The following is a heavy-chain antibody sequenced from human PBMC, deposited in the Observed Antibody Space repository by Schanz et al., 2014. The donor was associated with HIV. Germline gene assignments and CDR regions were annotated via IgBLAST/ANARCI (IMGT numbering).Heavy chain of an antibody. J-gene: IGHJ4*02. D-gene: IGHD3-22*01. V-gene: IGHV3-30*19. CDR1: GFTFSSYG. Sequence: QVQVVESGGGVVQPGRSLRLSCAASGFTFSSYGMHWVRQAPGKWLEWVAVIATDGSARYYADSVKGRFTISRDNSKNTVDLHMSSLRAEDTAVYYCVRSIRDSSESWGQGTLVTVSS. CDR3: VRSIRDSSES. CDR2: IATDGSAR.